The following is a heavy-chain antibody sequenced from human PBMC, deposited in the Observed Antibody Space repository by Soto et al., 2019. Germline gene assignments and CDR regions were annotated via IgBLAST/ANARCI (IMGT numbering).Heavy chain of an antibody. V-gene: IGHV3-7*05. CDR1: GFAFNTHW. D-gene: IGHD1-26*01. J-gene: IGHJ6*02. CDR2: INKDESAK. Sequence: EVQLVESGGGLVQPGGSLRISGPTSGFAFNTHWMSWVRQAPGKGLEWVANINKDESAKNYVDSVEGRFTVSRDNAKTSVSLQMNSLRAEDTAVYYCARGEHSTSSYYYYYGLDVWGQGTTVIVSS. CDR3: ARGEHSTSSYYYYYGLDV.